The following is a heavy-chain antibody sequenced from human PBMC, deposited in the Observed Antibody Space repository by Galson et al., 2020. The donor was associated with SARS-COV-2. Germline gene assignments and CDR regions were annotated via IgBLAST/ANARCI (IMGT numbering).Heavy chain of an antibody. D-gene: IGHD3-22*01. V-gene: IGHV4-59*01. CDR1: GGSIGFYY. J-gene: IGHJ4*02. Sequence: SETLSLTCTVSGGSIGFYYWSWIRQPPGKGLEWIGYIYYSGSTNYSPSLKSRVTMSVDTSENQFSLNLSSVTAADTAVYYCARTQYDSRGEDEWVQGTLVTGSS. CDR2: IYYSGST. CDR3: ARTQYDSRGEDE.